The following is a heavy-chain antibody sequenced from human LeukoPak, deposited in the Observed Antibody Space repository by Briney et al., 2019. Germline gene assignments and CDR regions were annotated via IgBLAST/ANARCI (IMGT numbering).Heavy chain of an antibody. V-gene: IGHV3-30*01. CDR3: ARHSSSGKDY. Sequence: PGGSLRLSCAASGFTFSSYAMHWVRQAPGKGLEWVAVISYDGSNKYYADSVKGRFTISRDNSKNTLYLQMNSLRAEDTAVYHCARHSSSGKDYWGQGTLVTVSS. CDR2: ISYDGSNK. CDR1: GFTFSSYA. D-gene: IGHD6-6*01. J-gene: IGHJ4*02.